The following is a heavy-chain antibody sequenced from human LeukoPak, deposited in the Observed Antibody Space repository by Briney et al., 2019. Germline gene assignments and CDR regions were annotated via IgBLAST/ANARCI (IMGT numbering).Heavy chain of an antibody. V-gene: IGHV3-48*03. CDR1: GFTFSSYE. Sequence: GGSLRLSCAASGFTFSSYEMNWVRQAPGKGLEWVSYISSSGSTVYYADSVKGRFTISRDNAKNSLYLQMNSLKSEDTAVYFCTQWADLVRMDVWGQGTTVIVSS. CDR2: ISSSGSTV. D-gene: IGHD2-8*02. J-gene: IGHJ6*02. CDR3: TQWADLVRMDV.